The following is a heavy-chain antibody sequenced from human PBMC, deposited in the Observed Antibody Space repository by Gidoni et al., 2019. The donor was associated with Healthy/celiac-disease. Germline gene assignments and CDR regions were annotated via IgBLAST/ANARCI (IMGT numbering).Heavy chain of an antibody. Sequence: QVQLVQSGAEVKKPGASVKVSCQVSGYTLTELSMHWVRQAPGKGLEWMGGFDPEDGETIYAQKFQGRVTMTEDTSTDTAYMELSSLRSEDTAVYYCATLYSGRAAGGYYFDYWGQGTLVTVSS. V-gene: IGHV1-24*01. CDR2: FDPEDGET. CDR1: GYTLTELS. D-gene: IGHD2-15*01. CDR3: ATLYSGRAAGGYYFDY. J-gene: IGHJ4*02.